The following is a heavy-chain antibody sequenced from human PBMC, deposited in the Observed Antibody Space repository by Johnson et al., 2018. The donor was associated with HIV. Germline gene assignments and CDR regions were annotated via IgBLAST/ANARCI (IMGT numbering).Heavy chain of an antibody. CDR3: ARAGDYDVLTGSLLRGTFDV. D-gene: IGHD3-9*01. V-gene: IGHV3-13*01. CDR1: GFTLNNYD. Sequence: VHLVESGGGLVKPGGSLRLSCAASGFTLNNYDMHWVRQDIGKGLEWISGIGSSGDTFYPGSVKGRFTISRANAKNSLYLQMNSLRAGDTGVYYCARAGDYDVLTGSLLRGTFDVWGQGTMVTVSS. CDR2: IGSSGDT. J-gene: IGHJ3*01.